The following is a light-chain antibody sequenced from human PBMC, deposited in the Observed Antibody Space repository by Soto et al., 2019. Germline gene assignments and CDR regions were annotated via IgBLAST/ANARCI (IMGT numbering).Light chain of an antibody. V-gene: IGKV3-15*01. CDR3: QQYHNWPPQYT. J-gene: IGKJ2*01. CDR2: GAS. Sequence: EIVMTQSPATLSVSPGESATLSCRARQTISSNLAWYQQKPGQAHSLLIHGASTRAAGVPARFSGSGSGTEFTLTITSLQSEDFAVYYCQQYHNWPPQYTFGQGTQLQIK. CDR1: QTISSN.